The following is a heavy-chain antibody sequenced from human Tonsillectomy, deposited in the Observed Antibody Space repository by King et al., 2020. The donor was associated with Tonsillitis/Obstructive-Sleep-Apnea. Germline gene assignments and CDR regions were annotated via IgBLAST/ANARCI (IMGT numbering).Heavy chain of an antibody. Sequence: DVQLVESGGGLVKPGGSLRLSCAASGFTFNNAWMNWVRQAPGKGLEWVGLIKSKTDGGTTDYAAPVKGRFTISRDDSKNALYMQMNSLKTEDTAVYYCFARWFDHWGQGTLVTVSS. CDR2: IKSKTDGGTT. D-gene: IGHD6-6*01. J-gene: IGHJ5*02. CDR3: FARWFDH. CDR1: GFTFNNAW. V-gene: IGHV3-15*07.